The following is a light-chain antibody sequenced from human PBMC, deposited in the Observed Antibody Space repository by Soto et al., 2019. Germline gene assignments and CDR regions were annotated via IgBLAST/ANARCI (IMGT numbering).Light chain of an antibody. CDR3: AAWDDSLNGVV. V-gene: IGLV1-44*01. CDR1: SSNSGSNT. Sequence: QSVLTQQPSASGTPGQRVTISCSGSSSNSGSNTVNWYQQLPGTAPKLLIYSNNQRPSGVPDRFSGSKSGTSASLAISGLQSEDEADYYCAAWDDSLNGVVFGGGTKVTVL. J-gene: IGLJ2*01. CDR2: SNN.